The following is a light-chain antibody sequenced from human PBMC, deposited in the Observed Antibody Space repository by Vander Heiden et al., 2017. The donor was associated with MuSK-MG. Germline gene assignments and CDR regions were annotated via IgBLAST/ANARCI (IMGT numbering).Light chain of an antibody. J-gene: IGLJ3*02. V-gene: IGLV3-1*01. CDR1: KLGDKY. Sequence: SYELTRPPSVSVYPGQTASITCSGAKLGDKYACWYQQKPGQSPGLVIYQDNKPPSGIPDRFSGSNDGNTATLTLRGAQSVEEADYYCPAWERGTWVFGGGTKLTVL. CDR3: PAWERGTWV. CDR2: QDN.